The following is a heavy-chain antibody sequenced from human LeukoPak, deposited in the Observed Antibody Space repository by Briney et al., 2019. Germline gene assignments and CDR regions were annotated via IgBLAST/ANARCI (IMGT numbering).Heavy chain of an antibody. CDR3: ARESWRYGGKIGAFDI. CDR2: IYTSGST. V-gene: IGHV4-61*02. D-gene: IGHD4-23*01. CDR1: GGSISSGSYY. J-gene: IGHJ3*02. Sequence: PSQTLSLTCTVSGGSISSGSYYWSWIRQPAGKGLEWIGRIYTSGSTNYNPSLKSRVTISVDMSKNQFSLKLSSVTAADTAVYYCARESWRYGGKIGAFDIWGQGTMVTVSS.